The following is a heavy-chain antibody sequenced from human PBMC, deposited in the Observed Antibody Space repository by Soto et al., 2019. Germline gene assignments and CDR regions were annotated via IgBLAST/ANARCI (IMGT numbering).Heavy chain of an antibody. D-gene: IGHD2-2*01. V-gene: IGHV3-74*01. CDR1: GFTFSTYW. Sequence: GGSLRLSCAASGFTFSTYWMHWVRQAPGKGLVWVSRIDGDGSDTVYADSVKGRFTISRDNAKNTLYLQMNSLRAEDTAVYYCTRSITGFSYADSWGRGTLVTVSS. CDR2: IDGDGSDT. CDR3: TRSITGFSYADS. J-gene: IGHJ4*02.